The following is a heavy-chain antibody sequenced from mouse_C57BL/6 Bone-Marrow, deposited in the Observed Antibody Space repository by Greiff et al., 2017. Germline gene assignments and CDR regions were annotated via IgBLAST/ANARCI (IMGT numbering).Heavy chain of an antibody. CDR3: ARQGLRRTPYYAMDY. J-gene: IGHJ4*01. D-gene: IGHD3-2*02. CDR1: GFTFSDYY. V-gene: IGHV5-12*01. Sequence: EVNVVESGGGLVQPGGSLKLSCAASGFTFSDYYMYWVRQTPEKRLEWVAYISNGGGSTYYPDNVKGRLTISRDNAKNTLYLQMSRLKSEDTAMYYCARQGLRRTPYYAMDYWGQGPSVT. CDR2: ISNGGGST.